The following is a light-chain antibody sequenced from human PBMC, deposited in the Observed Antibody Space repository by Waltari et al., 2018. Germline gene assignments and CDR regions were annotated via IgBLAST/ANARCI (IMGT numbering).Light chain of an antibody. Sequence: QSALTQPRSVSGSPGQSVTISCAGTGSDVGDFNSVSWYQQHPGKAPRFVIFDVTQRPSGVPDRFSGSKSGTSASLTVSGLQAEDEADYYCCSYAGIWVFGGGTKLTVL. CDR2: DVT. J-gene: IGLJ3*02. V-gene: IGLV2-11*01. CDR1: GSDVGDFNS. CDR3: CSYAGIWV.